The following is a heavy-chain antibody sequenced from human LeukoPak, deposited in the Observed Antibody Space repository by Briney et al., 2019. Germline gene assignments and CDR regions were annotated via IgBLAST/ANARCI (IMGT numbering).Heavy chain of an antibody. D-gene: IGHD3-22*01. Sequence: SESLSLTCTVSGGSISSYCWSWIRQPPGKGLEWIGYIYYSASTNYNPSLKSRVTTAVDTSKNQSSLKLSSVTAADTAVYYCARLKWDYYDSSGYYYLEYWGQGTLVTVSS. CDR1: GGSISSYC. V-gene: IGHV4-59*08. CDR3: ARLKWDYYDSSGYYYLEY. CDR2: IYYSAST. J-gene: IGHJ4*02.